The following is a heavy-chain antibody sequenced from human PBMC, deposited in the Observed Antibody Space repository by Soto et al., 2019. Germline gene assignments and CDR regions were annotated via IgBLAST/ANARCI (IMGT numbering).Heavy chain of an antibody. J-gene: IGHJ6*02. D-gene: IGHD6-19*01. CDR2: INAGNGNT. CDR1: GYTFTSYA. Sequence: QVQLVQSGAEVKKPGASVKVSCKASGYTFTSYAMHWVRQAPGQRLEWMGWINAGNGNTKYSQKFQGRVTMTRDTTASTAYMELSSLRSEDTAVYDCARAPGTAGTYYYYGMDVWGQGTTVTVSS. V-gene: IGHV1-3*01. CDR3: ARAPGTAGTYYYYGMDV.